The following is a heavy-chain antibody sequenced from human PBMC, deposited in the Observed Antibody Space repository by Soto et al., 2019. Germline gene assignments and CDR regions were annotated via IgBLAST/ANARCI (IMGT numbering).Heavy chain of an antibody. J-gene: IGHJ4*02. Sequence: GPLRIPCSAFGFTFSNAWMNWVRQAPGKGLEWVGRIKSKTDGGTTDYDAPVKGRFTISRDDSKNTMYLQMNSLKTEDTAVYYCTTDYGDYGMVDYWGQGTLVTVSS. CDR2: IKSKTDGGTT. CDR3: TTDYGDYGMVDY. V-gene: IGHV3-15*01. D-gene: IGHD4-17*01. CDR1: GFTFSNAW.